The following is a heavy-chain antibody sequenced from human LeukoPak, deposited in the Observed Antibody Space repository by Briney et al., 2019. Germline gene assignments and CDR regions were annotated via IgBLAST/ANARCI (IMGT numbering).Heavy chain of an antibody. D-gene: IGHD3-9*01. CDR1: GFTFSSYA. CDR2: ISGSGGST. J-gene: IGHJ4*02. CDR3: AKDPLRYFDWVYPPPHYFDY. Sequence: GGSLRLSCAASGFTFSSYAMSWVHQAPGKGLEWLSAISGSGGSTYYADSVKGRFTISRDNSKNTLYLQMNSLRAEDTAVYYCAKDPLRYFDWVYPPPHYFDYWGQGTLVTVSS. V-gene: IGHV3-23*01.